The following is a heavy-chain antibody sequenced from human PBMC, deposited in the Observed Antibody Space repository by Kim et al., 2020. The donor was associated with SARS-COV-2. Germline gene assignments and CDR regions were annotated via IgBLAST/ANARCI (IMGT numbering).Heavy chain of an antibody. CDR1: GFTFDDYG. CDR3: ARGDLTYYYDSSGYYQLGTDAFDI. V-gene: IGHV3-20*01. D-gene: IGHD3-22*01. CDR2: INWNGGST. J-gene: IGHJ3*02. Sequence: GVSLRLSCAASGFTFDDYGMSWVRQAPGKGLEWVSGINWNGGSTGYADSVKGRFTISRDNAKNSLYLQMNSLRAEDTALYHCARGDLTYYYDSSGYYQLGTDAFDIWGQGTMVTVSS.